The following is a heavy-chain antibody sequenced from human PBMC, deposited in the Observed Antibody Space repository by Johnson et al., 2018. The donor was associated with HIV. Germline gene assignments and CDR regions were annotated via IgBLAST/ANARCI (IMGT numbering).Heavy chain of an antibody. CDR2: ISYDGGTK. Sequence: QVQLVESGGGLVQPGGSLRLSCAASGFTVSSYGMHWVRQAPGKGLEWVAIISYDGGTKYYADSVKGRFSISRDNSKNTLYLQMNSLRAEDTAVYYCARDRYSYGQPMHAFDIWGQGTMVTVSS. D-gene: IGHD5-18*01. J-gene: IGHJ3*02. CDR3: ARDRYSYGQPMHAFDI. V-gene: IGHV3-30*03. CDR1: GFTVSSYG.